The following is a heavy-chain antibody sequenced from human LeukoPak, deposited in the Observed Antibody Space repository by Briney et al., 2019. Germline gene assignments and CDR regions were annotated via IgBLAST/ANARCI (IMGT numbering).Heavy chain of an antibody. CDR2: IYYTGST. D-gene: IGHD6-6*01. V-gene: IGHV4-59*08. J-gene: IGHJ4*02. Sequence: SETLSLTCSVSGGSISSLYWICIRQPPGKGLEWIGYIYYTGSTNYNPPLKSRVTIFVDMSKNQFSLRLSSVTAADAAVYYCARHSACSSSPLFHYWGQKHVLSVSS. CDR3: ARHSACSSSPLFHY. CDR1: GGSISSLY.